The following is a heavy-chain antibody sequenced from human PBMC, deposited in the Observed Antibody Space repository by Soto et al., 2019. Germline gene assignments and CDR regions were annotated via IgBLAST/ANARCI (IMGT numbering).Heavy chain of an antibody. CDR2: MSGSGGYT. D-gene: IGHD2-2*01. CDR3: ATFRFCTSTSCYAREGGF. Sequence: EMQLLESGGGLVQQGGSLRLSCAASGFTISSYAMSWVRQAPGKGLEWVSTMSGSGGYTYYADSVEGRFAISRDNSKNTLYLQMADLRAEDTAVYYCATFRFCTSTSCYAREGGFWGQGTLVTVSS. J-gene: IGHJ4*02. CDR1: GFTISSYA. V-gene: IGHV3-23*01.